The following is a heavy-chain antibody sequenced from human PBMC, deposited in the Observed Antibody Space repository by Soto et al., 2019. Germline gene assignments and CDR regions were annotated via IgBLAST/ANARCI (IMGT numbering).Heavy chain of an antibody. CDR1: GGSIANNNYF. Sequence: LSLTCTVSGGSIANNNYFWGWVRQPPGKGLEWIGSAAYSGGTYKNPSLKSRVTVSVDTSKNQFSLKLTSVTAADTAVYYCAKVVVGATSHSDFDSWGQGTQVTVSS. D-gene: IGHD2-15*01. CDR3: AKVVVGATSHSDFDS. J-gene: IGHJ4*02. CDR2: AAYSGGT. V-gene: IGHV4-39*01.